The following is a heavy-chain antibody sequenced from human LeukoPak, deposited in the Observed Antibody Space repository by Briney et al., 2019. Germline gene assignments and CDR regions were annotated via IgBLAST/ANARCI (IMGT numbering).Heavy chain of an antibody. J-gene: IGHJ3*02. D-gene: IGHD3-3*01. CDR1: GYTFTSYD. Sequence: ASVKVSCKASGYTFTSYDINWVRQAPGQGLEWMGIINPSGGSTSYAQKFQGRVTMTRDTSTSTVYMELSSLRSEDTAVYYCARDPITIFGVVIKDEFGDAFDIWGQGTMVTVSS. CDR2: INPSGGST. CDR3: ARDPITIFGVVIKDEFGDAFDI. V-gene: IGHV1-46*01.